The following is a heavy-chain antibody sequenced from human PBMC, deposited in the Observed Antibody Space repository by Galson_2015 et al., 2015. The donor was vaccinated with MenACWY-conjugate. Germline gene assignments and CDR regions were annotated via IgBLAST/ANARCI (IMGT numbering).Heavy chain of an antibody. CDR2: VNSDGSGK. V-gene: IGHV3-74*01. CDR3: AREYCTGPSCASSFDP. D-gene: IGHD2-8*02. Sequence: SLRLCCAASGFTFGTYWMHWVRPAAGKGLVWVSRVNSDGSGKSYADSVKGRFSISRDNAKITLYLHMNSLRAEATAVYYCAREYCTGPSCASSFDPWGQGTLVTVSS. CDR1: GFTFGTYW. J-gene: IGHJ5*02.